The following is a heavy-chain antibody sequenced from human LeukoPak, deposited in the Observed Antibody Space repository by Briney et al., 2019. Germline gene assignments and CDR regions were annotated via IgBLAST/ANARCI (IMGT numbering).Heavy chain of an antibody. CDR2: ISSSGSTI. D-gene: IGHD3-22*01. Sequence: KAGGSLRLSCAASGFTFSDYYMSWIRQAPGKGLEWVSYISSSGSTIYYADSVKGRFTISRDNAKNSLYLQMNSLRAEDTAVYYCARDLGTYYYDSSGYGFDYWGQGTLVTVSS. CDR3: ARDLGTYYYDSSGYGFDY. V-gene: IGHV3-11*04. CDR1: GFTFSDYY. J-gene: IGHJ4*02.